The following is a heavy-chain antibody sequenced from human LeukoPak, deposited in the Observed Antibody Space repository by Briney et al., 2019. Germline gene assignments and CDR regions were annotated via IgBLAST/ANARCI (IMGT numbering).Heavy chain of an antibody. V-gene: IGHV1-69*04. CDR3: ARVSGYISGLYFDN. J-gene: IGHJ4*02. D-gene: IGHD5-18*01. CDR1: GDTFNNYP. CDR2: IIPIIGIV. Sequence: ASVKVSCKASGDTFNNYPITWVRQAPGQGLEWMGRIIPIIGIVNYEQKFQDRVTMTADTSTSTVYMELSSLRSEDTAVYYCARVSGYISGLYFDNWGQGTLVTVSS.